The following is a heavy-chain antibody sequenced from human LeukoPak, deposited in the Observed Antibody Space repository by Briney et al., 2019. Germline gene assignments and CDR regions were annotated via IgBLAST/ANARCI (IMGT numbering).Heavy chain of an antibody. D-gene: IGHD6-13*01. V-gene: IGHV3-7*01. CDR2: IKQDGSEK. Sequence: GGSLRLSCAASGFTFSSYSMNWVRQAPGKGLEWVANIKQDGSEKKYVDSVKGRFTISRDNAKNSLYLQMNSLRAEDTAMYYCARDLDSSSWWNWFDPWGQGTLVTVSS. CDR3: ARDLDSSSWWNWFDP. CDR1: GFTFSSYS. J-gene: IGHJ5*02.